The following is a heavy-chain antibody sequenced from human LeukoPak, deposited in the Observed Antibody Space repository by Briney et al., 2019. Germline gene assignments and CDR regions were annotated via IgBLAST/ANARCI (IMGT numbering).Heavy chain of an antibody. V-gene: IGHV4-59*12. CDR2: IYYSGST. CDR3: ARGPTVTTSAEYFQH. J-gene: IGHJ1*01. Sequence: SETLSLTCTVSGGSISSYYWSWIRQPPGKGLEWIGYIYYSGSTNYNPSLKSRVTISVDTSKNQFSLKLSSVTAADTAVYYCARGPTVTTSAEYFQHWGQGTLVTVSS. CDR1: GGSISSYY. D-gene: IGHD4-17*01.